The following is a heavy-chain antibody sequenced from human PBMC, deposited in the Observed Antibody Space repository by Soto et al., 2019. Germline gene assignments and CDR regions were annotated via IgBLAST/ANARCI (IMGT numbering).Heavy chain of an antibody. CDR3: AKDHIVGAHYFDY. V-gene: IGHV3-30-3*01. CDR1: GFTFSSSA. CDR2: ISSDGNNK. D-gene: IGHD1-26*01. Sequence: QVQLVESGGGVVQPGRSLRLSCAASGFTFSSSAMHWVRQAPGKGLEWVAVISSDGNNKYYADSAKGRFTISRDNFKNTLYLQRNSLRAEDTAVYYCAKDHIVGAHYFDYWGQGTLVTVSS. J-gene: IGHJ4*02.